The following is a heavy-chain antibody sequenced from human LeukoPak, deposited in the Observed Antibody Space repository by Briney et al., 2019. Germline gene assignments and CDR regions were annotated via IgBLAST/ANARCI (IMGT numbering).Heavy chain of an antibody. Sequence: PSEALSLTCTVSGGSISSYYWSWIRQPPGKGLEWIGYIYYSGSTNYNPSLKSRVTISVDTSKNQFSLKLRSVTAADTAVYFCAREASRAGTYYFDYWGQGTLLTVSS. J-gene: IGHJ4*02. CDR2: IYYSGST. V-gene: IGHV4-59*01. CDR1: GGSISSYY. D-gene: IGHD3-10*01. CDR3: AREASRAGTYYFDY.